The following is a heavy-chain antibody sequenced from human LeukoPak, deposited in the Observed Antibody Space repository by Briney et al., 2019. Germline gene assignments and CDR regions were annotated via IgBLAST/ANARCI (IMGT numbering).Heavy chain of an antibody. V-gene: IGHV1-18*01. Sequence: ASVKVSCKASGYTFTSYGISWVRQAPGQGLEWMGWISAYNGNTNYAQKLQGRVTMTTDTSTSTAYMELRSLRSDDTAVYYCARGTNDYSNYEGASYYYCMDVWGKGTTVTVSS. CDR3: ARGTNDYSNYEGASYYYCMDV. CDR2: ISAYNGNT. CDR1: GYTFTSYG. J-gene: IGHJ6*03. D-gene: IGHD4-11*01.